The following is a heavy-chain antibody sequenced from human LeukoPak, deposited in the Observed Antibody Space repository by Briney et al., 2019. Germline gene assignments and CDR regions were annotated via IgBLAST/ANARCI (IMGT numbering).Heavy chain of an antibody. V-gene: IGHV3-74*01. CDR1: TFTFSSDW. CDR3: ARDFNYCSGGSCYDVYDI. J-gene: IGHJ3*02. CDR2: INPDVSDT. D-gene: IGHD2-15*01. Sequence: PGGSLRLSCAASTFTFSSDWMHWVRQAPGKGLVWVSRINPDVSDTTYADSVKGRFTISRDNAKNTLYLQMNSLRAEDTAVYCCARDFNYCSGGSCYDVYDIWGQGTMVTVSS.